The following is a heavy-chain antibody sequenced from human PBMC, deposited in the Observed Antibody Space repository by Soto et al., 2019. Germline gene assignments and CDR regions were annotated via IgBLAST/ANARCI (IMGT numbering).Heavy chain of an antibody. J-gene: IGHJ4*02. D-gene: IGHD6-13*01. CDR1: GFSLSTSGLG. Sequence: QITLKESGPTLVKPTQTLRLTCTYSGFSLSTSGLGVDWIRQPPGKALEWLAVIYWDDDKSYSPSLRSRLTLPQDTFKNLVVLTATSMGPADTGTYLWARGGGVGASAGTVDYWGQGTLVTVSS. CDR3: ARGGGVGASAGTVDY. CDR2: IYWDDDK. V-gene: IGHV2-5*02.